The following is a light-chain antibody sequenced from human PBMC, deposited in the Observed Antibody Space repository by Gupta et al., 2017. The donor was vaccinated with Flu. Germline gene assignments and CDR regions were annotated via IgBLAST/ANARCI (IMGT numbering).Light chain of an antibody. J-gene: IGLJ1*01. CDR3: QSYDSSLSGSGV. CDR2: DNS. CDR1: SSNIGAGYD. V-gene: IGLV1-40*01. Sequence: QSVLTQPPSVSGAPGQRVAIPCTGRSSNIGAGYDVHWYQQLPGTAPKLLIYDNSNLPSGVPDRFSGSKSGTSASLAITGLQAEDEADYYCQSYDSSLSGSGVFGTGTKVTVL.